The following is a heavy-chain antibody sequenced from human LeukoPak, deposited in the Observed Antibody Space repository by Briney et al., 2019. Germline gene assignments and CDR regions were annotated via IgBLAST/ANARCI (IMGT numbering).Heavy chain of an antibody. D-gene: IGHD6-19*01. CDR3: VRLASGLIDY. Sequence: SETLSLTCTVSGGSIDNSHYYWGWIRQPPGEGLEWIASIHYSGSTHYNPSHKSRVTISVDTSKNQFSLKLSSVTAADTAVYYCVRLASGLIDYWGQGTLVTVSS. V-gene: IGHV4-39*01. J-gene: IGHJ4*02. CDR2: IHYSGST. CDR1: GGSIDNSHYY.